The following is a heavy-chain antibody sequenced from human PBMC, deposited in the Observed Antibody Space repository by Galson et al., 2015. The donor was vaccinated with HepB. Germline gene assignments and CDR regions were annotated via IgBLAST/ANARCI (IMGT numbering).Heavy chain of an antibody. V-gene: IGHV1-18*01. CDR3: ARVNYDILTGYYNYYMDV. J-gene: IGHJ6*03. CDR1: GYTFTSYG. Sequence: SVKVSCKASGYTFTSYGISWVRQAPGQGLEWMGWISAYNGNTNYAQKLQGRVTMTTDTSTSTAYMELRSLRSDDTAVYYCARVNYDILTGYYNYYMDVWGKGTTVTVSS. D-gene: IGHD3-9*01. CDR2: ISAYNGNT.